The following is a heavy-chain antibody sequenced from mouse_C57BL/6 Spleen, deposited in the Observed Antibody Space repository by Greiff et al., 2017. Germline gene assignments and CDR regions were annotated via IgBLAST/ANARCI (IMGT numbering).Heavy chain of an antibody. CDR1: GFTFSDYY. J-gene: IGHJ2*01. V-gene: IGHV5-12*01. Sequence: EVQLVESGGGLVQPGGSLKLSCAASGFTFSDYYMYWVRQTPEKRLEWVAYISNGGGSTYYPDTVKGRFTISRDNAKNTLYLQMSRLKSEDTAMYYCARHAPPVYFDYWGQGTTLTVSS. CDR3: ARHAPPVYFDY. CDR2: ISNGGGST.